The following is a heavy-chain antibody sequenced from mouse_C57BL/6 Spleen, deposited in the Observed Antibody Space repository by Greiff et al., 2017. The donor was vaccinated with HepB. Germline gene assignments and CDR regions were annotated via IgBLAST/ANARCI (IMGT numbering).Heavy chain of an antibody. CDR1: GYTFTDYY. V-gene: IGHV1-19*01. CDR2: INPYNGGT. D-gene: IGHD1-1*01. Sequence: EVKLQQSGPVLVKPGASVKMSCKASGYTFTDYYMNWVKQSHGKSLEWIGVINPYNGGTSYNQKFKGKATLTVDKSSSTAYMELNSLTSEDSAVYYCARTDYGSRYFDVWGTGTTVTVSS. CDR3: ARTDYGSRYFDV. J-gene: IGHJ1*03.